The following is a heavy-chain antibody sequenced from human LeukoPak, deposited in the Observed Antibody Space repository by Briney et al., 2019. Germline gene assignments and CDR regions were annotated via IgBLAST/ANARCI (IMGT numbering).Heavy chain of an antibody. D-gene: IGHD6-19*01. CDR2: IYSGGST. Sequence: GGSLRLSCAASGFTFSSYAMSWVRQAPGKGLEWVSVIYSGGSTYYADSVKGRFTISRDNSKNTLYLQMKSLRAEDTAVYYCARERNLEIAVAGTIFNYWGQGTLVTVSS. CDR1: GFTFSSYA. J-gene: IGHJ4*02. V-gene: IGHV3-66*01. CDR3: ARERNLEIAVAGTIFNY.